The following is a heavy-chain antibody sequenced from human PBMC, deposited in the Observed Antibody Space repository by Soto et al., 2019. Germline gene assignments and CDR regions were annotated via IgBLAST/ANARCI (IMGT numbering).Heavy chain of an antibody. V-gene: IGHV3-21*01. CDR1: GFTFSSYS. Sequence: EVQLVESGGGLVKPGGSLRLSCAASGFTFSSYSMNWVRQAPGKGLEWVSSISSSSSYIYYADSVKGRFTISRDNAKNSLYLQMTSLRAEDTAVYYCAREATTLGVDYWGQGTLVTVSS. CDR3: AREATTLGVDY. J-gene: IGHJ4*02. D-gene: IGHD5-12*01. CDR2: ISSSSSYI.